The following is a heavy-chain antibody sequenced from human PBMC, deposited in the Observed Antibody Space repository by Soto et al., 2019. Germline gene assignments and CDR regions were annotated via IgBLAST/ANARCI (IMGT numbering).Heavy chain of an antibody. Sequence: SETLSLTCTVSGGSISSYYLSWIRQPPGKGLEWIGYIYYSGSTNYNPSLKSRVTISVDTSKNQFSLKLSSVTAADTAVYYCARDKGGYVLDYWGQGTLVTVYS. CDR2: IYYSGST. CDR1: GGSISSYY. CDR3: ARDKGGYVLDY. V-gene: IGHV4-59*01. D-gene: IGHD5-12*01. J-gene: IGHJ4*02.